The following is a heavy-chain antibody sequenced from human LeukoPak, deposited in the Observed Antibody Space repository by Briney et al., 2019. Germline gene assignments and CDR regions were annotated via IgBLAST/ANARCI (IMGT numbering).Heavy chain of an antibody. CDR3: ARGPVYYDFWSGYLDVHKVNWLDP. CDR2: MNPNSGNT. D-gene: IGHD3-3*01. CDR1: GYTFTSYD. V-gene: IGHV1-8*03. J-gene: IGHJ5*02. Sequence: ASVKVSCKASGYTFTSYDINWVRQATGQGLEWMGWMNPNSGNTGYAQKFQGRVTITRNTSISTAYMELSSLRSEDTAVYYCARGPVYYDFWSGYLDVHKVNWLDPWGQGTLVTVSS.